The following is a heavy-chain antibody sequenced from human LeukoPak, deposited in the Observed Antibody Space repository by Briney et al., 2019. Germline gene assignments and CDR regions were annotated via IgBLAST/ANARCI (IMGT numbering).Heavy chain of an antibody. CDR3: AREVSEGFDF. CDR1: GFTFSSYS. Sequence: GGPLRLSCAASGFTFSSYSMNWIRQAPGKGLEWVSSFGTRSTSVYHAGSVKGRFAISRDNAKNSLYLQMNSLRAEGTALYYCAREVSEGFDFWGQGTLVTVSS. J-gene: IGHJ4*02. V-gene: IGHV3-21*01. D-gene: IGHD3-22*01. CDR2: FGTRSTSV.